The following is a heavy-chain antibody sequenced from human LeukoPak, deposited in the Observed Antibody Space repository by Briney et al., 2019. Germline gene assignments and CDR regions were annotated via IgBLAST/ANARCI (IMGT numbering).Heavy chain of an antibody. CDR1: GGSISSYY. Sequence: SETLSLTCTVSGGSISSYYWSWIRQPPGKGLEWIGYIYYSGSTNYNPSLKSRVTILVDTSKNQFSLKLSSVTAADTAVYYCARAVGDPFWYFDLWGRGTLVTVSS. J-gene: IGHJ2*01. CDR3: ARAVGDPFWYFDL. V-gene: IGHV4-59*08. CDR2: IYYSGST. D-gene: IGHD4-23*01.